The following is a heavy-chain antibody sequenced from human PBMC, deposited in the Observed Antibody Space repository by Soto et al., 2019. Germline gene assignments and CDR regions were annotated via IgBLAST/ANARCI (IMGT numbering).Heavy chain of an antibody. CDR2: VWFDGSIQ. D-gene: IGHD1-7*01. CDR3: ARVDFGGNSYYFDY. J-gene: IGHJ4*02. Sequence: GESLKISCVASGFTFSDYGIHWVRQAPDKGLEWVAVVWFDGSIQYYGDSVKGRFTISRDNSNNTVDLQMNNLRAEDTAVYYCARVDFGGNSYYFDYWGQGTPVTVSS. CDR1: GFTFSDYG. V-gene: IGHV3-33*01.